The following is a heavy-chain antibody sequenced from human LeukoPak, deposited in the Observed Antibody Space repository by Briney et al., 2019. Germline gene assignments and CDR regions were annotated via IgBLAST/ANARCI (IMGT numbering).Heavy chain of an antibody. CDR1: GYTFTNYG. CDR3: ARDWEMATINWFDP. Sequence: ASVKVSCKASGYTFTNYGISWVRQAPGQGLEWMGWISAYNGNTNYAQNLQGRVTMTRDTSISTAYMELSRLRSDDTAVYYCARDWEMATINWFDPWGQGTLVTVSS. CDR2: ISAYNGNT. D-gene: IGHD5-24*01. V-gene: IGHV1-18*01. J-gene: IGHJ5*02.